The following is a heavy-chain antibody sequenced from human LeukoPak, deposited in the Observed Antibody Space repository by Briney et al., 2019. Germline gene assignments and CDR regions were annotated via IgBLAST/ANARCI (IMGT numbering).Heavy chain of an antibody. D-gene: IGHD3-22*01. CDR2: IKQDGSEK. CDR1: GFTFSRYW. Sequence: GGSLRLSCAASGFTFSRYWMRCVRQAPGKGLEWVATIKQDGSEKNYVDAVKGRITISRDNAKNSLYLQMKSLRADDTAVYYWARSCFSIGDAPYFDYWGQGTLVTVAS. J-gene: IGHJ4*02. V-gene: IGHV3-7*05. CDR3: ARSCFSIGDAPYFDY.